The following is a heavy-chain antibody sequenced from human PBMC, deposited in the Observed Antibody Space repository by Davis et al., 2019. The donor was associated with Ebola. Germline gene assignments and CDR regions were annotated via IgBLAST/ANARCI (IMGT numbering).Heavy chain of an antibody. CDR2: ISYDGSNK. CDR3: AKDPEYSGYDYFDY. V-gene: IGHV3-30-3*01. J-gene: IGHJ4*02. CDR1: GFTFSSYA. Sequence: GESLKISCAASGFTFSSYAMHWVRQAPGKGLEWVAVISYDGSNKYYADSVKGRFTISRDNSKNTLYLQMNSLRAEDTAVYYCAKDPEYSGYDYFDYWGQGTLVTVSS. D-gene: IGHD5-12*01.